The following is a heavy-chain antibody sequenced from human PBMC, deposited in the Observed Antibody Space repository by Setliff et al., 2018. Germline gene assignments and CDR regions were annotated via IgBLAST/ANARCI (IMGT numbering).Heavy chain of an antibody. CDR3: ARLNVYYFDY. CDR1: AGSISTYY. Sequence: NPSETLSLTCAVAAGSISTYYWTWIRQPPGKGLEWIGNIYYTGSTNYNPSLKSRVTISVDTSKNQFSLTLSSVTAADSAIYYCARLNVYYFDYWGQGTLVTVSS. D-gene: IGHD1-1*01. CDR2: IYYTGST. V-gene: IGHV4-59*08. J-gene: IGHJ4*02.